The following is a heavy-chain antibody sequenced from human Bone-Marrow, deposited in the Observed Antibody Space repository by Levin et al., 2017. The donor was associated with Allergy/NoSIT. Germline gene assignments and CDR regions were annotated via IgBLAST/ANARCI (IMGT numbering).Heavy chain of an antibody. CDR3: ASSAAGPRGGYFDY. D-gene: IGHD6-13*01. CDR2: IWYDGSNK. J-gene: IGHJ4*02. Sequence: PGGSLRLSCAASGFTFSSYGMHWVRQAPGKGLEWVAVIWYDGSNKYYADSVKGRFTISRDNSKNTLYLQMNSLRAEDTAVYYCASSAAGPRGGYFDYWGQGTLVTVSS. V-gene: IGHV3-33*01. CDR1: GFTFSSYG.